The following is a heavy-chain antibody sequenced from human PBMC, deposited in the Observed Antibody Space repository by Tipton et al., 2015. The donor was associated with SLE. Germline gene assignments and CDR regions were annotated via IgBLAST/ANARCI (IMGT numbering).Heavy chain of an antibody. D-gene: IGHD2-21*01. CDR2: MNPNGGNT. CDR3: ARGYDCGSGPRAFDI. J-gene: IGHJ3*02. CDR1: GYTFTSYD. Sequence: QLVQSGPEVKKPGASVKVSCKASGYTFTSYDINWVRQATGQGLEWMGWMNPNGGNTGYAQKFQGRVTMTRNTSMSTAYMELSSLRPEDTAVYYCARGYDCGSGPRAFDIWGQGTMVTVSS. V-gene: IGHV1-8*01.